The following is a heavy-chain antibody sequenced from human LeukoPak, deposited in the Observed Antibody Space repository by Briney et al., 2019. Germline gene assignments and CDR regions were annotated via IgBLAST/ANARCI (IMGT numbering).Heavy chain of an antibody. CDR3: ARGVVGVKPLDY. V-gene: IGHV3-53*01. CDR1: GFTVSNNY. Sequence: PGGSLRLSCAASGFTVSNNYMSWVRQAPGKGLEWVSLVYNDFNTYYADPVKGRFTISRDNSENTLYLQMNSLRAEDTAVYYCARGVVGVKPLDYWGQGTLVTVSS. J-gene: IGHJ4*02. CDR2: VYNDFNT. D-gene: IGHD3-10*01.